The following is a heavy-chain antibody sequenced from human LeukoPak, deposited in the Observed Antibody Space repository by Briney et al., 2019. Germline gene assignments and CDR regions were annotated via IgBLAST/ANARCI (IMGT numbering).Heavy chain of an antibody. D-gene: IGHD5-18*01. J-gene: IGHJ4*02. Sequence: SETLSLTCTVSGGSVGSGTYYWSWIRQPPGKGLEWIGEINHSGSTNYNPSLKSRVTISVDTSKNQFSLKLSSVTAADTAVYYCARGPPRGYSYGYLTLHGFDYWGQGTLVTVS. V-gene: IGHV4-39*07. CDR3: ARGPPRGYSYGYLTLHGFDY. CDR1: GGSVGSGTYY. CDR2: INHSGST.